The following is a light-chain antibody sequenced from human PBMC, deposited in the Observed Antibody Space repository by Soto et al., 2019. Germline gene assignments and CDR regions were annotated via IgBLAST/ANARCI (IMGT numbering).Light chain of an antibody. CDR2: EGS. V-gene: IGLV2-23*01. CDR1: SSDVGNYNL. J-gene: IGLJ1*01. Sequence: QSALTQPASVSGSPGQSITISCTGTSSDVGNYNLVSWYQQHPVKAPKLMIYEGSKRPSGVSNRFSGSKSGNTASLTISGLQPEDEADYYCCSFAGSSTYVFGTGTKLTVL. CDR3: CSFAGSSTYV.